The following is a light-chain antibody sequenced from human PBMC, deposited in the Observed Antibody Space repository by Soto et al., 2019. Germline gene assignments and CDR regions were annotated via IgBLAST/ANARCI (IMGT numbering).Light chain of an antibody. CDR2: DVS. CDR3: QHRSSWPYS. CDR1: QSVSNY. Sequence: EIVLTQSPATLSLSPGERATLSCRASQSVSNYLPWYQQKPGQAPRLLIFDVSNRAPGIPTRFSGRGAGTDFTLTSSSLEPEDFAVYYCQHRSSWPYSFGQGTKLEIK. J-gene: IGKJ2*03. V-gene: IGKV3-11*01.